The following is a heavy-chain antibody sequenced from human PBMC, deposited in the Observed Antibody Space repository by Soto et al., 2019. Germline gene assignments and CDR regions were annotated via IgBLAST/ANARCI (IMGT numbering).Heavy chain of an antibody. V-gene: IGHV4-4*02. CDR1: SGSITSTVW. CDR2: TSHDGMT. CDR3: ASQTYSYSWHH. Sequence: QVQLQESGPGLVKPSGTLSLTCAVSSGSITSTVWWSWVRQPPGKGLEWIGETSHDGMTNYNPSLKSRVTISVDRSRNQFSLKLSYVTAADTAVYYCASQTYSYSWHHWGHGTLVTVSS. J-gene: IGHJ5*02. D-gene: IGHD5-18*01.